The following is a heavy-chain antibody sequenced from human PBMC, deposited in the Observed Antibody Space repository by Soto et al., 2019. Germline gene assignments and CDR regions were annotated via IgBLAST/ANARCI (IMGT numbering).Heavy chain of an antibody. CDR1: GGTFSSYT. D-gene: IGHD3-3*01. J-gene: IGHJ6*03. CDR2: IIPILGIA. Sequence: QVQLVQSGAEVKKPGSSVKVSCKASGGTFSSYTISWVRQAPGQGLEWMGRIIPILGIANYAQKFQGRVTITADKSTSTAYMELSSLRSEDTAVYYCARGRFLENYYYYYMDVWGKGTTVTVSS. V-gene: IGHV1-69*02. CDR3: ARGRFLENYYYYYMDV.